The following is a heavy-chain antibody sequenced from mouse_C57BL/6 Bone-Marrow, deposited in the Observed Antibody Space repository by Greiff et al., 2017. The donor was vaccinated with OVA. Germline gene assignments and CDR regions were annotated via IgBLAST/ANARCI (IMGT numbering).Heavy chain of an antibody. CDR1: GFNIKDDY. CDR3: TYDGYYVYAMDY. J-gene: IGHJ4*01. Sequence: VQLKQSGAELVRPGASVKLSCTASGFNIKDDYMHWVKQRPEQGLEWIGWIDPENGDTEYASKFQGKATITADTSSNTAYLQLSSLTSEDTAVYYGTYDGYYVYAMDYWGQGTSVTVSS. V-gene: IGHV14-4*01. D-gene: IGHD2-3*01. CDR2: IDPENGDT.